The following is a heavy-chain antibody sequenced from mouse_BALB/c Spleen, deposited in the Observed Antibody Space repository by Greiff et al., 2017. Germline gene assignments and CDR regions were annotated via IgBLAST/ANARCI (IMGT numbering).Heavy chain of an antibody. V-gene: IGHV1S81*02. J-gene: IGHJ2*01. CDR1: GYTFTSYY. CDR2: INPSNGGT. CDR3: TRRQLGGYFDY. D-gene: IGHD4-1*02. Sequence: QVQLKESGAELVKPGASVKLSCKASGYTFTSYYMYWVKQRPGQGLEWIGEINPSNGGTNFNEKFKSKATLTVDKSSSTAYMQLSSLTSEDSAVYYCTRRQLGGYFDYWGQGTTLTVSS.